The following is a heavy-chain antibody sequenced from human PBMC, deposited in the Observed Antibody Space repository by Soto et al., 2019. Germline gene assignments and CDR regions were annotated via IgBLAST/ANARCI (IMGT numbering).Heavy chain of an antibody. Sequence: SETLSLTCAVYGGSFSGYYWSWIRQPPGKGLEWIGEINHSGSTNYNPSLKSRVTISVDTSKNQFSLKLSSVTAADTAVYYCARSFWSGYWGDTYYYYYMDVWGKGTTVTVS. J-gene: IGHJ6*03. D-gene: IGHD3-3*01. CDR1: GGSFSGYY. V-gene: IGHV4-34*01. CDR2: INHSGST. CDR3: ARSFWSGYWGDTYYYYYMDV.